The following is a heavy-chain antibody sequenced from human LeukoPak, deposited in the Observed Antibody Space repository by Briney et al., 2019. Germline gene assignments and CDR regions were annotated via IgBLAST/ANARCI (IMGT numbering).Heavy chain of an antibody. D-gene: IGHD1-26*01. Sequence: ASETLSLTCAVYGGSFSGYYWSWIRQPPGKGLEWIGEINHSGSTNYNPSLKSRVTISVDTSKNQFSLKLSSVTAADTAVYYCARGRIVGAAKFYFDYWGQGTLVTVSS. CDR1: GGSFSGYY. CDR3: ARGRIVGAAKFYFDY. CDR2: INHSGST. V-gene: IGHV4-34*01. J-gene: IGHJ4*02.